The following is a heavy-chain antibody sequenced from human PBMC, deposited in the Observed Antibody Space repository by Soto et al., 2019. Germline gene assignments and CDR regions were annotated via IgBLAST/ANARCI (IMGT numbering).Heavy chain of an antibody. CDR3: AKGLLAIVGTTLPRDAFNI. J-gene: IGHJ3*02. CDR1: GFSFTTYV. Sequence: QVQLVESGGGVVQPGRSLRLSCAASGFSFTTYVMHWVRQAPGKGLEWVAVISHDGSYKYYGDAVKGRFTISRDTSKNAEDLEMNSLRPEDTAVYYCAKGLLAIVGTTLPRDAFNIWGQGTMVTVSS. V-gene: IGHV3-30*18. D-gene: IGHD1-26*01. CDR2: ISHDGSYK.